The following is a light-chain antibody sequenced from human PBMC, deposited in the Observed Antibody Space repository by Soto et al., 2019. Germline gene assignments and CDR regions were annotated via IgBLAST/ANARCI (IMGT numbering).Light chain of an antibody. CDR2: GAS. CDR1: QAISHY. J-gene: IGKJ4*01. CDR3: LQHNTYPLS. Sequence: DIQMTQSPSAMSASVGDRVTITCRASQAISHYLAWFHQRPGKVPKRLIYGASTLESGVPSRFSSSGSGTDFTLTISSLQPEDFGTYYCLQHNTYPLSFGGGTKVDIK. V-gene: IGKV1-17*03.